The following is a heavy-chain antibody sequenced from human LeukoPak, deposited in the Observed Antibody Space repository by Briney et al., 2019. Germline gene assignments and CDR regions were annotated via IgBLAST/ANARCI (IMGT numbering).Heavy chain of an antibody. Sequence: SETLSLTCTVSGYSINSGYYWGWIRQPPGKRLEWIGSIYYSGSTYYNPTLKSRLTISVDTSKNQFSLKLSSVTAADTAVYYCARSSGWRLILYYFDYWGQGTLVTVSS. D-gene: IGHD6-19*01. CDR1: GYSINSGYY. CDR2: IYYSGST. V-gene: IGHV4-38-2*02. J-gene: IGHJ4*02. CDR3: ARSSGWRLILYYFDY.